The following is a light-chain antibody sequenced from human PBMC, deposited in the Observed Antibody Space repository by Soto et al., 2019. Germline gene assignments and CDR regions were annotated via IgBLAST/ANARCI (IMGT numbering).Light chain of an antibody. J-gene: IGLJ2*01. CDR1: NMGCKS. CDR2: DDS. CDR3: QVWDSSSNHPVV. Sequence: SYVRTQPPSVSVALGQTARIPWGGNNMGCKSVHWYHQKTGQDPVMVVHDDSERPSGIPARVSGSNSWNTATLTISRVEVGDEADFYCQVWDSSSNHPVVFGGGTKLTVL. V-gene: IGLV3-21*02.